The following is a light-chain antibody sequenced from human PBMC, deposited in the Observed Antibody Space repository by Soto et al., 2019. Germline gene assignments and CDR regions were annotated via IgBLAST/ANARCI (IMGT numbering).Light chain of an antibody. CDR1: QSVSSSY. Sequence: EIVLTQSPGTLSLSPGERATLSCRASQSVSSSYLAWYKQKPGQAPRLLIYAASSRATGIPDRFSGSGSGTDFTLTISRLEPEDFAVYYSQQYGSSQFTFGPGTKVDIK. CDR2: AAS. J-gene: IGKJ3*01. V-gene: IGKV3-20*01. CDR3: QQYGSSQFT.